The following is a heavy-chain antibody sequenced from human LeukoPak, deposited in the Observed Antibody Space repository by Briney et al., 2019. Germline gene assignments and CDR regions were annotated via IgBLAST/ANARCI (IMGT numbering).Heavy chain of an antibody. Sequence: SGTLSLTCAVSGGSISSSNWWSWVRQPPGKGLEWIGEIYHSGSTNYNPSLKSRVTISVDKSKNQFSLKLSSVTAADTAVYHCARDPYSSSWYYYYGMDVWGQGTTVTVSS. CDR2: IYHSGST. CDR3: ARDPYSSSWYYYYGMDV. J-gene: IGHJ6*02. V-gene: IGHV4-4*02. CDR1: GGSISSSNW. D-gene: IGHD6-13*01.